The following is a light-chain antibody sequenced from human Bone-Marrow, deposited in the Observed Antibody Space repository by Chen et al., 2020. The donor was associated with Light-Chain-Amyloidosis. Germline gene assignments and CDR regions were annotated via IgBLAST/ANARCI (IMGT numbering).Light chain of an antibody. CDR1: QSISSY. Sequence: DIQMTQSPSSLSASVGDRVTITCRASQSISSYLNWYQQKPGKAPKLLIHAASSLQSGVPSRFSGSGSGTDFTLTISSLQPEDFATYYCQQSYSTSLITFGQGIRLEIK. CDR3: QQSYSTSLIT. V-gene: IGKV1-39*01. CDR2: AAS. J-gene: IGKJ5*01.